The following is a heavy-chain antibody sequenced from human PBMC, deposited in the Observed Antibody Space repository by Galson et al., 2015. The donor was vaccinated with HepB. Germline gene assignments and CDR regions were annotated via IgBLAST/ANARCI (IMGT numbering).Heavy chain of an antibody. D-gene: IGHD4-23*01. CDR2: INTNTGNP. CDR3: ARYYDYGGSWSFDY. CDR1: GYTFTSYA. V-gene: IGHV7-4-1*02. J-gene: IGHJ4*02. Sequence: SVKVSCKASGYTFTSYAMNWVRQAPGQGLEWMGWINTNTGNPTYAQGFTGRFAFSLDTFISTAYLQISSLKSEDTAVYYCARYYDYGGSWSFDYCGQGALVTVSS.